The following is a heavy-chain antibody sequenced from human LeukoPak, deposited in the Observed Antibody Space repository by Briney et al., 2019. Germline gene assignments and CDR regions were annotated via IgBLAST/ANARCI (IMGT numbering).Heavy chain of an antibody. D-gene: IGHD3-10*01. CDR3: ARVTMVRGVIRAFDI. CDR1: GYTFTSYA. V-gene: IGHV1-3*01. J-gene: IGHJ3*02. CDR2: INAGNGNT. Sequence: ASVKVSCKASGYTFTSYAMHWVRQAPGQRLEWMGWINAGNGNTKYSQKFQGRVTITRDTSASTAYMELSSLRSEDMAVYYCARVTMVRGVIRAFDIWGQGTMVTVSS.